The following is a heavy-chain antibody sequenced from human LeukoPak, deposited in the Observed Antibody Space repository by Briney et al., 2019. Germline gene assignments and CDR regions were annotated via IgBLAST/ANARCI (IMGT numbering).Heavy chain of an antibody. CDR3: AKDIDSGSYLDAFDI. J-gene: IGHJ3*02. V-gene: IGHV3-53*05. CDR1: GFTVSSNY. D-gene: IGHD1-26*01. CDR2: IYSGGST. Sequence: GGSLRLSCATSGFTVSSNYMSWVRQAPGKGLEWVSVIYSGGSTYYADSVKGRFTISRDNIKNTLYLQMNSLRAEDTALYYCAKDIDSGSYLDAFDIWGQGTMVTVSS.